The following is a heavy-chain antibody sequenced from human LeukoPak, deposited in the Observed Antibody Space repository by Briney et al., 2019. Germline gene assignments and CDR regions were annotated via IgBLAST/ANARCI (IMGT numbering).Heavy chain of an antibody. D-gene: IGHD1-26*01. CDR3: AKARASTDDYYYYGMDV. J-gene: IGHJ6*02. CDR2: ISYDGSNK. V-gene: IGHV3-30*18. Sequence: GGSLRLSCAASGFTFSSYGMHWVRQAPGKGLEWVALISYDGSNKYYADSVKGRFTISRDNSKNTLYLQMNSLRAEDTAVYYCAKARASTDDYYYYGMDVWGQGTTVTVSS. CDR1: GFTFSSYG.